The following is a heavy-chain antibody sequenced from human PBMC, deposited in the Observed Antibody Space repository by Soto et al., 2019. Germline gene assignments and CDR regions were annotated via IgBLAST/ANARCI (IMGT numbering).Heavy chain of an antibody. J-gene: IGHJ6*02. Sequence: QVQLVQSRAEVRKPGASVRVSCKAAGYTFSITYLHWLRQAPGQGLDWLGLVYPSGGGTNYKESFKGRLNITRDTSTSTVYMDLSRLTSEDTAIYYCASGYCSGGNCYNGLDVWGQGTTVIVSS. CDR2: VYPSGGGT. D-gene: IGHD2-15*01. CDR3: ASGYCSGGNCYNGLDV. V-gene: IGHV1-46*01. CDR1: GYTFSITY.